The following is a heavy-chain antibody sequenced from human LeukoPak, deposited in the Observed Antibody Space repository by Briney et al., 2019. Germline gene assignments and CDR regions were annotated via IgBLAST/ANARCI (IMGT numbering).Heavy chain of an antibody. CDR2: ISGSGGST. CDR3: AKNVDTGTSMIDY. Sequence: GGSLRLSCGAPGFTFSSYGMSWVRQAPGKGLEWVSAISGSGGSTYYADSVKGRFTISRDNSKNTLYLQMNSLRAEDTAVYYCAKNVDTGTSMIDYWGQGTLVTVSS. CDR1: GFTFSSYG. D-gene: IGHD5-18*01. V-gene: IGHV3-23*01. J-gene: IGHJ4*02.